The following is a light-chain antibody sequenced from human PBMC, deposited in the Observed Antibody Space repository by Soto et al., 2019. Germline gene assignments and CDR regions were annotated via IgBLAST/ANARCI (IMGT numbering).Light chain of an antibody. V-gene: IGKV1-5*03. CDR2: KAS. CDR3: QQYNSYSPT. J-gene: IGKJ1*01. Sequence: DIQMTQSPSTLSASVGARVTITCRASQSISVWLAWYQQKAGKAPNLLIYKASRLESGVPSRFSGSGSETAFTLTISGLQPGDSATDYCQQYNSYSPTFGQGTKVEVK. CDR1: QSISVW.